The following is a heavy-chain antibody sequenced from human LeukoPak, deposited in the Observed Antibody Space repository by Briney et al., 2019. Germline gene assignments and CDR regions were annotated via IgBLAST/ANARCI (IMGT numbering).Heavy chain of an antibody. CDR1: GYSFTSYW. CDR3: AKRTEHYYDSSGYLWYFDY. Sequence: GESLKISCKGSGYSFTSYWIGWVRQMPGKGLEWMGFIYPGDSGTRYSPSFQGQVTISADKSISTAYLQWSSLKASDTAMYYCAKRTEHYYDSSGYLWYFDYWGQGTLVTVSS. CDR2: IYPGDSGT. D-gene: IGHD3-22*01. J-gene: IGHJ4*02. V-gene: IGHV5-51*01.